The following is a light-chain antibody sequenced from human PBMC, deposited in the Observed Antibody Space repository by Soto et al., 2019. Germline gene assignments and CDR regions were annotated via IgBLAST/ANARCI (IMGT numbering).Light chain of an antibody. CDR2: EAS. V-gene: IGKV1-5*01. CDR1: QSISSW. CDR3: QQYNSYYT. Sequence: DIQMTQSPSTLSASVGDRVTITCRASQSISSWWAWYQQKPGKAPKLLIYEASSLARGVPSRFSGSGSGTDFTLTISSLQPDDFATYCCQQYNSYYTFGQGTKLQIK. J-gene: IGKJ2*01.